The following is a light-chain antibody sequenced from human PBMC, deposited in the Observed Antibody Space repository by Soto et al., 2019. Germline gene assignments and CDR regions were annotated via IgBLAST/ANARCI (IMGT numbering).Light chain of an antibody. CDR3: TSCAGSYADVV. CDR2: EVT. J-gene: IGLJ2*01. V-gene: IGLV2-8*01. Sequence: QSALTQPPSASGSPGQSVTISCTGASSDFGGTNYVSWYQQHPGKAPKLMIFEVTKRPSGVPDRFSGSKSGNTASLTVSGLQAEDEADYYCTSCAGSYADVVFGGGTKLTVL. CDR1: SSDFGGTNY.